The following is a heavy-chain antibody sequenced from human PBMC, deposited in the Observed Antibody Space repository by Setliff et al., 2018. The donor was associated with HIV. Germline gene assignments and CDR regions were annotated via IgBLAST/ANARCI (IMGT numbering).Heavy chain of an antibody. CDR3: ATQRDIVMVPGQGGFDI. V-gene: IGHV1-18*01. Sequence: GASVKVSCKASTYTFSSYVINWVRQAPGQGLEWMGRTSVYNGNTIYAQKLQGRVIMTTGTSTSTAYMELRSLRSDDTAMYYCATQRDIVMVPGQGGFDIWAQGTMVTVSS. CDR2: TSVYNGNT. J-gene: IGHJ3*02. CDR1: TYTFSSYV. D-gene: IGHD2-2*01.